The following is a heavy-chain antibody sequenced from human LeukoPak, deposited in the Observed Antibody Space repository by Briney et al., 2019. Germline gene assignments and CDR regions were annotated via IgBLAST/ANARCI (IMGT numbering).Heavy chain of an antibody. Sequence: GGSLRLSCAASGFTFSTYGMHWVRQAPGKGLEWVAVVWYDESLKYYADSVKGRFTISRDNSENTLFLQLNSLRAEDTAVYYCATYLGYCTSSNCPYFYMDVWGTGTTVIVSS. CDR1: GFTFSTYG. CDR2: VWYDESLK. D-gene: IGHD2-2*03. V-gene: IGHV3-33*01. CDR3: ATYLGYCTSSNCPYFYMDV. J-gene: IGHJ6*03.